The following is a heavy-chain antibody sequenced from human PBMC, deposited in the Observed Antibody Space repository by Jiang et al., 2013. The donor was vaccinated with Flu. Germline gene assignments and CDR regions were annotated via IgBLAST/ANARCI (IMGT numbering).Heavy chain of an antibody. J-gene: IGHJ6*02. CDR1: GVSVTSGDYF. Sequence: GPGLVKPSETLSLSCTVSGVSVTSGDYFWSWIRQSPGKGLECLGYIYYSGSTNYNPSLKSRVTISVDTSKNQFSLKLSSVTAADTAVYYCARDPKGGYDSSSFSPLDGMDVWGQGTTVTVSS. D-gene: IGHD3-22*01. V-gene: IGHV4-61*08. CDR3: ARDPKGGYDSSSFSPLDGMDV. CDR2: IYYSGST.